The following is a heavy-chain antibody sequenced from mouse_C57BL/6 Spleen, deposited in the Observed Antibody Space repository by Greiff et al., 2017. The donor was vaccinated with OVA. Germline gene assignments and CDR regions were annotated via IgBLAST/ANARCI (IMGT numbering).Heavy chain of an antibody. CDR1: GYAFSSSW. Sequence: VQLQQSGPELVKPGASVKISCKASGYAFSSSWMNWVKQRPGKGLEWIGRIYPGDGDTNYNGKFKGKATLTADKSSSTAYMQLSSLTSEDSAVYFCARREDYGPYFDYWGQGTTLTVSS. D-gene: IGHD1-1*01. CDR2: IYPGDGDT. CDR3: ARREDYGPYFDY. J-gene: IGHJ2*01. V-gene: IGHV1-82*01.